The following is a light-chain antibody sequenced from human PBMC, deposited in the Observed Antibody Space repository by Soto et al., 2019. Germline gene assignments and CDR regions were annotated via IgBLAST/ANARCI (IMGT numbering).Light chain of an antibody. J-gene: IGLJ3*02. CDR1: SSDVGAHNY. V-gene: IGLV2-8*01. CDR3: SSYAGGNNWV. Sequence: QSALTQPPSASGSPGQSLTISCTGTSSDVGAHNYVSWYQQNPGKAPKLMLYDVNKRPSGVPDRFSGSKSGNTAALTVSGLRAEDEAEYYCSSYAGGNNWVFGGGTKVTVL. CDR2: DVN.